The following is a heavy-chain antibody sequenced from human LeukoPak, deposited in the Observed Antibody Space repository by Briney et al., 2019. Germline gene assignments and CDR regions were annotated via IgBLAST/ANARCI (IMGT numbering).Heavy chain of an antibody. D-gene: IGHD3-10*01. CDR2: IYYSGST. CDR1: GGSISSYY. Sequence: PSETLSLTCTASGGSISSYYWSWIRQPPGKGLEWIGYIYYSGSTYYNPSLKSRVTISVDTSKNQFSLKLSSVTAADTAVYYCATRGRARDYWGQGTLVTVSS. J-gene: IGHJ4*02. CDR3: ATRGRARDY. V-gene: IGHV4-59*04.